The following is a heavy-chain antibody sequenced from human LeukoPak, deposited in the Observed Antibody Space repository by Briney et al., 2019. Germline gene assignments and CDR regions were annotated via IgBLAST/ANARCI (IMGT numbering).Heavy chain of an antibody. CDR3: ARREDYGDYFSY. D-gene: IGHD3-16*01. J-gene: IGHJ4*02. CDR2: MNPNSGNT. Sequence: ASVKVSCKASGYTFTGYDINWVRQATGQGLEWMGWMNPNSGNTGYAQKFQGRVTITRNTSISTAYMELSSLRSEDTAVYYCARREDYGDYFSYWGQGTLVTVSS. V-gene: IGHV1-8*03. CDR1: GYTFTGYD.